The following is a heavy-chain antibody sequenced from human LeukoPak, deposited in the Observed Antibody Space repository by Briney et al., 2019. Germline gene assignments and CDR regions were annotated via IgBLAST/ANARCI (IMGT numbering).Heavy chain of an antibody. Sequence: SETLSLTCAVYGGSFSGYYWSWIRQPPGKGLEWIGEINHSGSTNYNPSLKSRVTISVDTSKNQFSLKLSSVTAADTAVYYCARDRSGLYGSGSYYNYPFDPWGQGTLVTVSS. J-gene: IGHJ5*02. CDR1: GGSFSGYY. V-gene: IGHV4-34*01. CDR2: INHSGST. D-gene: IGHD3-10*01. CDR3: ARDRSGLYGSGSYYNYPFDP.